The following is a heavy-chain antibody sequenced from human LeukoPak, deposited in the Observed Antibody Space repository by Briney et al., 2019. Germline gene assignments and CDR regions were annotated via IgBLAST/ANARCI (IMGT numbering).Heavy chain of an antibody. CDR1: GFTFSDHY. Sequence: GGSLRLSCAASGFTFSDHYMDWVRQAPGKGLEWVGRTRNKANSYTTEYAASVKGRFPISRDDSKNSLYLQMNSLKTEDTAVYYCAAIAARPGVDYWGQGTLVTVSS. CDR2: TRNKANSYTT. D-gene: IGHD6-6*01. V-gene: IGHV3-72*01. CDR3: AAIAARPGVDY. J-gene: IGHJ4*02.